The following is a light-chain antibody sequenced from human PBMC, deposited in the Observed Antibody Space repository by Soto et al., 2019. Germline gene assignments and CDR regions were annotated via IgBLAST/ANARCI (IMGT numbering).Light chain of an antibody. CDR2: DAS. J-gene: IGKJ1*01. CDR3: HQYNSYWT. CDR1: QSISSW. Sequence: DIQMTKYPYSLSTSVGYIVTITCRASQSISSWLAWYQQKPGKAPKLLIYDASSLESGVPSRFSGSGSGTEFTLTISSLQPDDFATYYCHQYNSYWTFAQGTNVDVK. V-gene: IGKV1-5*01.